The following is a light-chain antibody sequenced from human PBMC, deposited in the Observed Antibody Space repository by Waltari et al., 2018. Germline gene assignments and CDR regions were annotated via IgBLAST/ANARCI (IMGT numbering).Light chain of an antibody. Sequence: QSVLTQPPSVSGAPGQTVTISCTGSSSNIGAGYDVPWYQQLPGAAPKLLIHGNRNRPSGVPDRFFGFNSDTSASLAITGIQAEDEADYYCQSYDSNLSGYVFGTGTKVSVL. V-gene: IGLV1-40*01. CDR2: GNR. CDR3: QSYDSNLSGYV. CDR1: SSNIGAGYD. J-gene: IGLJ1*01.